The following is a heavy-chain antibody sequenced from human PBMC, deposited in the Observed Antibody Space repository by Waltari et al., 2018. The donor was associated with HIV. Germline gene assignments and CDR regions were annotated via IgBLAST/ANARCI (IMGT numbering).Heavy chain of an antibody. CDR2: VHQSGRA. CDR3: ARMDYGSGTPPLDIYVMDV. V-gene: IGHV4-38-2*01. J-gene: IGHJ6*02. D-gene: IGHD3-10*01. Sequence: QLLLQESGPGLVKPSETLSLTCSVSGYSTGYGFYWVWIRQPPGEGLEWIATVHQSGRAYYRPSLKSRVTISMDMSRNQFSLKMNSVTAADTAVYYCARMDYGSGTPPLDIYVMDVWGQGTTVTVSS. CDR1: GYSTGYGFY.